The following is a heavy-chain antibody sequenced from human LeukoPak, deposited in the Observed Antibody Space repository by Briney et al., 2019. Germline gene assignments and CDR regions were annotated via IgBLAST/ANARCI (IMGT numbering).Heavy chain of an antibody. CDR2: MYSSGST. D-gene: IGHD2-2*01. J-gene: IGHJ4*02. CDR1: GASISSYS. V-gene: IGHV4-4*07. Sequence: SETLSLTCTVSGASISSYSWSWIRQPAGKGLEWIGRMYSSGSTNYNPSLKSRVTMSVDTSKNQFSLKLNPVTAADTAVYYCARGSSLMGFDYWGQGTLVTVSS. CDR3: ARGSSLMGFDY.